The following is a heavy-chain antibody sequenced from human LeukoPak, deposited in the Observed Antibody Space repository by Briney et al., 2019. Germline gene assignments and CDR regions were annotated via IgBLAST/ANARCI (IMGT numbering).Heavy chain of an antibody. D-gene: IGHD5-24*01. Sequence: GGSLRLFCSASGFTFSYYIMHWVRQAPGKGLETVSAITGNGDIPYYGDSVKGRFTISRDNSKNTLYLQMSSLRTEDTAMYYCARRDDNSAYDYWGQGTLVTVSS. J-gene: IGHJ4*02. CDR2: ITGNGDIP. V-gene: IGHV3-64D*09. CDR3: ARRDDNSAYDY. CDR1: GFTFSYYI.